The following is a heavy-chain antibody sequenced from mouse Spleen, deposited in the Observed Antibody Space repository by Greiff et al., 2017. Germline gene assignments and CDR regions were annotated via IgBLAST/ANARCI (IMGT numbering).Heavy chain of an antibody. CDR3: ARERKITTVVEGFAY. J-gene: IGHJ3*01. Sequence: VQLQQSGPQLVRPGASVKISCKASGYSFTSYWMHWVKQRPGQGLEWIGMIDPSDSETRLNQKFKDKATLTVDKSSSTAYMQLSSPTSEDSAVYYCARERKITTVVEGFAYWGQGTLVTVSA. CDR1: GYSFTSYW. D-gene: IGHD1-1*01. V-gene: IGHV1S127*01. CDR2: IDPSDSET.